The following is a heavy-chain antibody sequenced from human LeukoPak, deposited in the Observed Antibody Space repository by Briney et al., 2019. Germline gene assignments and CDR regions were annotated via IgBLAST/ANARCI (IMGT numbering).Heavy chain of an antibody. V-gene: IGHV4-31*03. CDR3: ASLWGAPSRYMDAFDI. D-gene: IGHD1-1*01. CDR1: GGSLSRRGDY. CDR2: IYYSRST. Sequence: SETLSLTCTVSGGSLSRRGDYWSSIRQHPRKGLEWIGYIYYSRSTYYTPSLKRRVTISVDTSKHQFSLKLRSVTSAHTAVYYCASLWGAPSRYMDAFDIWGQGTMVTVSS. J-gene: IGHJ3*02.